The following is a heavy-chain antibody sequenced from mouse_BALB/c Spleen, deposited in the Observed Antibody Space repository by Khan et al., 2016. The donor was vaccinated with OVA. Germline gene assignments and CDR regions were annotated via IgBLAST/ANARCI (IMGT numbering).Heavy chain of an antibody. CDR1: GYTFTDYS. CDR3: ARDRYDYFDY. CDR2: INTETGEP. V-gene: IGHV9-2-1*01. J-gene: IGHJ2*01. Sequence: LKESGPELKKPGETVKISCKASGYTFTDYSMHWVKQAPGKGLKWMGWINTETGEPTYADDFKGRFAFSLETSASTAYLQINNLKNEDTATYFCARDRYDYFDYWGQGTTLTVSS. D-gene: IGHD2-14*01.